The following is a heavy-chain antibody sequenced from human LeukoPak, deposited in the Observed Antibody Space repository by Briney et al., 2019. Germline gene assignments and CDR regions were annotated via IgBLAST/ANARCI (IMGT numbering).Heavy chain of an antibody. J-gene: IGHJ5*02. V-gene: IGHV4-34*01. CDR2: INHSGST. CDR1: GGSFSGYY. CDR3: ARGRGDGYNRSWFDP. D-gene: IGHD5-24*01. Sequence: PSETLSLTCAVYGGSFSGYYWSWIRQPPGKGLEWIGEINHSGSTNYNPSLKSRVTISVDTSKNRFSLKLSSVTAADTAVYYCARGRGDGYNRSWFDPWGQGTLVTVSS.